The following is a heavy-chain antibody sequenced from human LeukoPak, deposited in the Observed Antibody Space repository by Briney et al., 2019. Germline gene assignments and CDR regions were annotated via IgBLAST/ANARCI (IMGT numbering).Heavy chain of an antibody. J-gene: IGHJ4*02. V-gene: IGHV4-61*08. Sequence: SETLSLTCTVSGGSISSGGYYWSWIRQPPGKGLEWIGYIYYSGSTNYNPSLKSRVTISVDTSKNQFSLKLSSVTAADTAVYYCARASGVVPAVDYWGQGTLVTVSS. CDR1: GGSISSGGYY. CDR3: ARASGVVPAVDY. CDR2: IYYSGST. D-gene: IGHD2-2*01.